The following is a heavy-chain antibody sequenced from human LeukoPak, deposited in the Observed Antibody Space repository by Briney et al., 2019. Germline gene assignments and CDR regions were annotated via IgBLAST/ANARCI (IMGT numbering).Heavy chain of an antibody. V-gene: IGHV4-4*07. CDR2: IYTSGST. Sequence: PSETLSLTCAVSGGSISSYYWSWIRQPAGKGLEWIGRIYTSGSTNYNPSLKRRVTMSVDTSKNQFSLKQSSVTAADTAVYYCTGTEGYDFGPYWGQGTLVTVSS. J-gene: IGHJ4*02. CDR1: GGSISSYY. D-gene: IGHD1-14*01. CDR3: TGTEGYDFGPY.